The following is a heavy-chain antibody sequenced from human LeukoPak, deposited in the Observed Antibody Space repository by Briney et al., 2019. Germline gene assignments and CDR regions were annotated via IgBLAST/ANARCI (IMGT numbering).Heavy chain of an antibody. CDR3: ARTLEPYYYYGMDV. D-gene: IGHD1-14*01. CDR1: GFTFSSYA. J-gene: IGHJ6*02. Sequence: PGGSLRLSCAASGFTFSSYAMGWVRQAPGKGLEWVSYISSSGSTIYYADSVKGRFTISRDNAKNSLYLQMNSLRAEDTAVYYCARTLEPYYYYGMDVWGQGTTVTVSS. V-gene: IGHV3-48*04. CDR2: ISSSGSTI.